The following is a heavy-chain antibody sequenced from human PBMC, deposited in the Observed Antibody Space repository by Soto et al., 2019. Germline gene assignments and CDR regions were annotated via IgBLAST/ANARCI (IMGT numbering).Heavy chain of an antibody. Sequence: QVQLVQSGAEVKKPGASVKVSCKASGYTFTTYSMHWVRQAPGQRLEWMGWMNPLNGDTKYSQRFQGRLTIIRDTSASTAYMELSSLRSEDTAIYYCARGNSGAFDNWCQGTMVTVSS. CDR2: MNPLNGDT. J-gene: IGHJ3*02. CDR3: ARGNSGAFDN. D-gene: IGHD6-19*01. V-gene: IGHV1-3*01. CDR1: GYTFTTYS.